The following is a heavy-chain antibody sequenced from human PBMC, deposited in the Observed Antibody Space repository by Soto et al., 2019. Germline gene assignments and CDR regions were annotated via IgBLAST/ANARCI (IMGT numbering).Heavy chain of an antibody. CDR3: ARGGIAYYYYYGMDV. Sequence: ASVKVSCKASGYTFTSYAMHWVRQAPGQRLEWMGWINAGNGNTKYSQKFQGRVTITRDTSASTAYMELSSLRSEDTAVYYCARGGIAYYYYYGMDVWSQGTTVTVSS. CDR1: GYTFTSYA. J-gene: IGHJ6*02. V-gene: IGHV1-3*01. CDR2: INAGNGNT. D-gene: IGHD6-13*01.